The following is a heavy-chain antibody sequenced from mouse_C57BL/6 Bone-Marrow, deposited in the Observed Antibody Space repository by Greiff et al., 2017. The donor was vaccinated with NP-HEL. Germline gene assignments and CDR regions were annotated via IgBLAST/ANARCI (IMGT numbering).Heavy chain of an antibody. CDR1: GYTFTSYG. CDR2: IYPRSGNT. J-gene: IGHJ2*01. Sequence: VQLQQSGAELARPGASVTLSCKASGYTFTSYGISWVKQRTGQGLEWIGEIYPRSGNTYYNEKFKGKATLTADKSSSTAYMELRSLTSEDSAVYFCASSGSSLYYFDYWGQGTTLTVSS. V-gene: IGHV1-81*01. CDR3: ASSGSSLYYFDY. D-gene: IGHD1-1*01.